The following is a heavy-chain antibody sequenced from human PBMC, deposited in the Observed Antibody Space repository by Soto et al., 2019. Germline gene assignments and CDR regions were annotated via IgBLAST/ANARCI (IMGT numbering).Heavy chain of an antibody. CDR2: ISFDGSNE. V-gene: IGHV3-30-3*01. CDR3: AREGYYDSRDYPYGIVV. D-gene: IGHD3-22*01. CDR1: GFNFSDYV. J-gene: IGHJ6*02. Sequence: HPGGSLRLSCAASGFNFSDYVVHWVRQAPGRGLEWMAFISFDGSNEYYADFVKGRFTISRDNSKNMVYLQVNSMRADDTAVYFCAREGYYDSRDYPYGIVVWGPGTTVTVS.